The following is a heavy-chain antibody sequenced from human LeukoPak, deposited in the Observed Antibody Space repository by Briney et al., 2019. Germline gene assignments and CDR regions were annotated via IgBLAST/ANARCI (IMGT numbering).Heavy chain of an antibody. V-gene: IGHV3-74*01. CDR3: ARVTIAAAGFGY. Sequence: GGSLRLSCAASGFTFSSYWMHWVRQAPGKGLVWVSRINSDGSSTSYADSVKGRFTISRENAKKTLYLQMNSLRAEDTAVYYCARVTIAAAGFGYWGQGTLVTVSS. CDR2: INSDGSST. D-gene: IGHD6-13*01. CDR1: GFTFSSYW. J-gene: IGHJ4*02.